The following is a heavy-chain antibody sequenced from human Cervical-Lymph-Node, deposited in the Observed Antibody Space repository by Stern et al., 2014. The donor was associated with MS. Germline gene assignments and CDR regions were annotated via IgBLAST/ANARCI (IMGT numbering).Heavy chain of an antibody. V-gene: IGHV1-18*01. CDR1: GYSFNSYG. D-gene: IGHD3-16*01. CDR2: INTFRGHT. J-gene: IGHJ4*02. CDR3: ARLDSYDKSLSPTLDH. Sequence: QVQLVQSGVEVKKPGTSVKVSCKASGYSFNSYGISWVRQAPGQGLEWMGWINTFRGHTNYAQRFQGRVTMTTDTSSTTAYMELRSLISDDTAVYYCARLDSYDKSLSPTLDHWGQGTLVTVSS.